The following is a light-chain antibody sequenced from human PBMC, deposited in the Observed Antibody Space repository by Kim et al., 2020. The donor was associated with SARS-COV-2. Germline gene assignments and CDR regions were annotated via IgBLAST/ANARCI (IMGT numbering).Light chain of an antibody. CDR2: QDS. CDR1: KLGDKY. V-gene: IGLV3-1*01. J-gene: IGLJ2*01. Sequence: SYELTQPPSVSVSPGQTASITCSGDKLGDKYACWYQQKPGQSPVLVIYQDSKRPSGIPERFSGSNSGNTATLTISGTQAMDEADYYCQAWDSSNVVFGVGTQLTVL. CDR3: QAWDSSNVV.